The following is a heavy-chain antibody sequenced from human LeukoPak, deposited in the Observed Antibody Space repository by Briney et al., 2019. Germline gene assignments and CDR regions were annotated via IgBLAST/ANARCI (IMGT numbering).Heavy chain of an antibody. D-gene: IGHD2-8*01. CDR3: ARDCTNGVCPEY. Sequence: PGGSLRLSCTASGFTFSSYSMNWVRQAPGKGLEWVSYISGGSSTIYYEDSVKGRFTISRDNAKNSLYLQMNSLRAEDTAVYYCARDCTNGVCPEYWGQGTLVTVSS. CDR1: GFTFSSYS. J-gene: IGHJ4*02. V-gene: IGHV3-48*01. CDR2: ISGGSSTI.